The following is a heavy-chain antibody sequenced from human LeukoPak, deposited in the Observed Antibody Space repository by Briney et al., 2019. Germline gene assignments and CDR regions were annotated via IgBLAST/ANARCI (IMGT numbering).Heavy chain of an antibody. J-gene: IGHJ6*02. CDR2: IYYSGST. D-gene: IGHD3-10*01. V-gene: IGHV4-59*08. CDR1: GGSISSYY. Sequence: SETLSLTCTVSGGSISSYYWSWIRQPPGKGLEWIGYIYYSGSTNYNPPLKSRVTISVDTSKNQFPLKLSSVTAADTAVYYCARRVRGVISLYYYYGMDVWGQGPRSPSP. CDR3: ARRVRGVISLYYYYGMDV.